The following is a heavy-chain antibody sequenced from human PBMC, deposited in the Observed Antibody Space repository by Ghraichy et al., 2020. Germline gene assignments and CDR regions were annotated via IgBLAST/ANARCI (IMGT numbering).Heavy chain of an antibody. V-gene: IGHV3-7*01. CDR3: AVAMVQGVPLDY. CDR2: IKQDGSEK. D-gene: IGHD3-10*01. Sequence: ERVSNIKQDGSEKYYVDSVKGRFTISRDNAKNSLYLQMNSLRAEDTAVYYCAVAMVQGVPLDYWGQ. J-gene: IGHJ4*02.